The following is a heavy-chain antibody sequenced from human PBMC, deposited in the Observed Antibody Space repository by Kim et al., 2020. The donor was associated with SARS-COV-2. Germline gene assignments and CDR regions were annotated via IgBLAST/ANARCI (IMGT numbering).Heavy chain of an antibody. V-gene: IGHV1-69*01. D-gene: IGHD6-6*01. J-gene: IGHJ3*01. CDR2: GTA. Sequence: GTANYAQKFQGRVTITADESTSTAYMELSSLRSEDTAVYYCARSDPALGVWGQGTMVTVSS. CDR3: ARSDPALGV.